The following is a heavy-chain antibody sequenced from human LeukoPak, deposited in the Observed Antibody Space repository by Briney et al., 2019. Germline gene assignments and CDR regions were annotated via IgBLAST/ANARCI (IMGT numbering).Heavy chain of an antibody. CDR2: ISYDGSNK. V-gene: IGHV3-30-3*01. J-gene: IGHJ4*02. D-gene: IGHD6-13*01. Sequence: GGSLRLSCAASGFTFSSYAMHWVRQAPGKGLEWVAVISYDGSNKYYADSVKGRFTISRDNSKNTLYLQMNSLRAEDTAVYYCARGAGYSNSWLPVDYWGQGTLVTVSS. CDR1: GFTFSSYA. CDR3: ARGAGYSNSWLPVDY.